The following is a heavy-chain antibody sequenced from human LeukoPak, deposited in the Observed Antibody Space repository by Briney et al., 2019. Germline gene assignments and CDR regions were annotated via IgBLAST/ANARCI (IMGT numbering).Heavy chain of an antibody. Sequence: SETLSLTCTVSGGSISSSSYYWGWIRQPPGKGLEWIGSIYYSGSTYYNPSLKSRVTMSVDTSKNQFSLKLSSVTAADTAVYYCARGAAGIVVVPAASYWYFDLWGRGTLVTVSS. V-gene: IGHV4-39*07. CDR3: ARGAAGIVVVPAASYWYFDL. CDR2: IYYSGST. CDR1: GGSISSSSYY. J-gene: IGHJ2*01. D-gene: IGHD2-2*01.